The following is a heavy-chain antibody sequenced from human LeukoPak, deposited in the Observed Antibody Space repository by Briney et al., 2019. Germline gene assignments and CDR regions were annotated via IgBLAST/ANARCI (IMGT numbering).Heavy chain of an antibody. J-gene: IGHJ4*02. V-gene: IGHV1-46*01. CDR1: GYTFTSHY. CDR2: INPSGGST. Sequence: ASVKVSCKASGYTFTSHYMHWVRQAPGQGLEWMGIINPSGGSTSYAQKFQGRVTMTRDTSMSTVYMELSSLRSEDTALYYCARDWAGRAVAYPDYWGQGTLVTVSS. D-gene: IGHD6-19*01. CDR3: ARDWAGRAVAYPDY.